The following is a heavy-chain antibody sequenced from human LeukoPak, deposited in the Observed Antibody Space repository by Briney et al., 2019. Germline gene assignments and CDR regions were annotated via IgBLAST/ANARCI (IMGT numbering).Heavy chain of an antibody. CDR3: AKGPDHSNYDWFDP. Sequence: PGGSLRLSCAAPGFTFSSYAMSWVRQAPGKGLEWVSAISGSGTSTYYADSVKGRFTISRDNSKNTLYLQMSSLRAADTAVYYCAKGPDHSNYDWFDPWGQGTLVTVSS. CDR1: GFTFSSYA. J-gene: IGHJ5*02. CDR2: ISGSGTST. V-gene: IGHV3-23*01. D-gene: IGHD4-11*01.